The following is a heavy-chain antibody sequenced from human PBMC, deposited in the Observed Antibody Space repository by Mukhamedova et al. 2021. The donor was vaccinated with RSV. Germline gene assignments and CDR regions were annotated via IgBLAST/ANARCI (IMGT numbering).Heavy chain of an antibody. D-gene: IGHD3-16*02. Sequence: GLEWVSYISSSSSTIYYADSVKGRFTISRDNAKNSLYLQMNSLRAEDTAVYSCARDYRLGFDYWGQGTLVTVSS. CDR2: ISSSSSTI. J-gene: IGHJ4*02. CDR3: ARDYRLGFDY. V-gene: IGHV3-48*04.